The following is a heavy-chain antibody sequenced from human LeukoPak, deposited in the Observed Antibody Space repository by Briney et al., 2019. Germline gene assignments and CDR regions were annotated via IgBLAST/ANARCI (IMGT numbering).Heavy chain of an antibody. CDR2: INPNSGVT. V-gene: IGHV1-2*02. D-gene: IGHD3-9*01. CDR1: GYTFTSYG. Sequence: GASVKVSCKASGYTFTSYGISWVRQAPGQGLEWMGWINPNSGVTNYGQKFQGRVTMTRDTSISTAYMELSRLRSDDTAVYYCARDFKTLTTYYDNVFDYWGQGTLVTVSS. CDR3: ARDFKTLTTYYDNVFDY. J-gene: IGHJ4*02.